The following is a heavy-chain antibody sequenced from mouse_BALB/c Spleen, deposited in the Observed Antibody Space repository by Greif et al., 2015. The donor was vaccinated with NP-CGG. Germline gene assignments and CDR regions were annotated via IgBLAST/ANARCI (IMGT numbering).Heavy chain of an antibody. CDR3: ARDYFDY. CDR1: GFTFSDYY. V-gene: IGHV5-4*02. J-gene: IGHJ2*01. CDR2: ISDGGSYT. Sequence: EVMLVESGGGLVKPGGSLKLSCAASGFTFSDYYMYWVRQTPEKRPEWVATISDGGSYTYYPDSVKGRFTISRDNAKNNLYLQMSSLKSEDTAMYYCARDYFDYWGQGTTLTVSS.